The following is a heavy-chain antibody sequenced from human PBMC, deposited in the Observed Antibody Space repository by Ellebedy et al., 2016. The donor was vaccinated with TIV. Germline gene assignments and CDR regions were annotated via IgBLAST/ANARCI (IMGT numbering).Heavy chain of an antibody. CDR3: ARGDYYDSRNLDY. D-gene: IGHD3-22*01. CDR2: IIPIFGTA. CDR1: GGTFSSYA. V-gene: IGHV1-69*13. J-gene: IGHJ4*02. Sequence: ASVKVSCKASGGTFSSYAISWVRQAPGQGLEWMGGIIPIFGTANYAQKFQGRVTITADESTSTAYMELSSLRSEDTALNYCARGDYYDSRNLDYWGQGTLVTVSS.